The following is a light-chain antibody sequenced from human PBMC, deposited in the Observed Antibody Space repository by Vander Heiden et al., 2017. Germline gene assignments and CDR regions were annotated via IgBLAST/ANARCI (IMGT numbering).Light chain of an antibody. CDR2: AAS. V-gene: IGKV1-39*01. Sequence: DIQMTQSPSSLSASVGDRVTITRQASVGISSYLKWYSQKPGKSTNLLISAASMLQSRVPSRFSGSDYGTDFSLTISSRQLEDFAPYYFQQTDSNPPSTFGQGTKLDIK. CDR1: VGISSY. CDR3: QQTDSNPPST. J-gene: IGKJ2*01.